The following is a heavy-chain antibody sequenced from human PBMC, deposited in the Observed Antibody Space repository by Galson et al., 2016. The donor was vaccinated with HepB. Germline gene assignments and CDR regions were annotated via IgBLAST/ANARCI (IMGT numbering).Heavy chain of an antibody. CDR3: AGDGLGTVAAASALGN. CDR1: GFTFSYYW. CDR2: VNQDGGEK. V-gene: IGHV3-7*01. D-gene: IGHD6-25*01. J-gene: IGHJ4*02. Sequence: SLRLSCAASGFTFSYYWMSWVRQAPGKGLEWVANVNQDGGEKYYVDSVKGRFTISRDNAKNSLYLQMNSLRVEDTAVYYCAGDGLGTVAAASALGNWGQGTLVTVSS.